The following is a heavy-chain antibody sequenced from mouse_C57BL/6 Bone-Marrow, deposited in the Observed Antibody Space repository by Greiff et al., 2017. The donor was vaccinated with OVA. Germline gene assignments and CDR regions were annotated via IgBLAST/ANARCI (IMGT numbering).Heavy chain of an antibody. CDR2: IYPYNGVS. D-gene: IGHD4-1*01. V-gene: IGHV1-31*01. CDR1: GYSFTGYY. J-gene: IGHJ2*01. CDR3: AREGNWYYFDY. Sequence: EVKLVESGPELVKPGASVKLSCKASGYSFTGYYMHWVKQSHGNILDWIGYIYPYNGVSSYNQKFKGKATLTVDKSSSTAYMELRRLTAEDSAVDYCAREGNWYYFDYWGQGTTLTVSS.